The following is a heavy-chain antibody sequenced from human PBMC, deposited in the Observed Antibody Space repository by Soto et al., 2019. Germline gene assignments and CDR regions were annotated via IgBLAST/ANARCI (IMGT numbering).Heavy chain of an antibody. V-gene: IGHV3-30*04. CDR1: GFTFSSYA. CDR3: ARGTFDAFDI. CDR2: ISYDGSNK. Sequence: GGSLRLSCAASGFTFSSYAMHWVRQAPGKGREWVAVISYDGSNKYYADSVKGRFTISRDNSKNTLYLQMNSLRAEDTAVYYCARGTFDAFDIWGQGTMVTVSS. D-gene: IGHD1-1*01. J-gene: IGHJ3*02.